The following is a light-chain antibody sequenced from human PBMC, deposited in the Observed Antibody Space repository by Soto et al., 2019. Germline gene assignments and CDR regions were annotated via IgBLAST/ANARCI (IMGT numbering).Light chain of an antibody. J-gene: IGLJ1*01. CDR1: SSNIGAGYE. Sequence: QLVLTQPPSVSEAPGQRVTISCTGSSSNIGAGYEAHWYQQVPGTAPKLLIYENNNRPSGVPDRFSGSKSGTSASLAITWLQAEDEAEYYCQSYDSSLSGDVFGTGTKLTVL. V-gene: IGLV1-40*01. CDR2: ENN. CDR3: QSYDSSLSGDV.